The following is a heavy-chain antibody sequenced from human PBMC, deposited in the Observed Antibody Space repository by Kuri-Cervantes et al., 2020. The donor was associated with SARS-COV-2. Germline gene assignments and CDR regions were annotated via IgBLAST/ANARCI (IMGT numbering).Heavy chain of an antibody. CDR1: GYTFTSYG. J-gene: IGHJ5*02. CDR3: ARATLLFTNWFDP. Sequence: ASVKVSCKASGYTFTSYGISWVRQAPGQGLEWMGWISAYNGNTNYAQKLQGRVTITADESTSTAYMELSSLRSEDTAVYYCARATLLFTNWFDPWGQGTLVTVSS. D-gene: IGHD3-10*02. CDR2: ISAYNGNT. V-gene: IGHV1-18*04.